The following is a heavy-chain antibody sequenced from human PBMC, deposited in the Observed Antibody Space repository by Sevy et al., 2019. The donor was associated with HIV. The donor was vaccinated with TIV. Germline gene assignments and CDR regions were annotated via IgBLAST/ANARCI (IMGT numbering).Heavy chain of an antibody. D-gene: IGHD6-19*01. Sequence: GGSLRLSCAASGFTFSNAWMSWVRQAPGKGLEWVGRIKSKTGGGTTDYAAPVKGRFTISRDDSKNTLYLQMNSLKTEDTAVYYCTTEEAGPGYWGQGTLVTVSS. CDR2: IKSKTGGGTT. CDR3: TTEEAGPGY. V-gene: IGHV3-15*01. J-gene: IGHJ4*02. CDR1: GFTFSNAW.